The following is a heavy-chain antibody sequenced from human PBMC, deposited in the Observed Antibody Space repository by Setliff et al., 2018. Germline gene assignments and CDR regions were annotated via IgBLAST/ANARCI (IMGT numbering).Heavy chain of an antibody. CDR1: GFTFSSYS. D-gene: IGHD3-22*01. Sequence: GGYLRLYCVVSGFTFSSYSMNWVRQTPGKGPVWVSRIDKDGTTTSYADSVKGRFIISRDNAKNTLYLQMKSLRADDTAVYYCASSLEFYYDTNGFYGFDYWGQGTRVTVSS. CDR3: ASSLEFYYDTNGFYGFDY. J-gene: IGHJ4*02. V-gene: IGHV3-74*01. CDR2: IDKDGTTT.